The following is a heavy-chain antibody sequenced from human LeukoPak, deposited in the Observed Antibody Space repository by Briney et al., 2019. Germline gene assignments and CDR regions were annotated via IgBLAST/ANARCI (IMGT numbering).Heavy chain of an antibody. D-gene: IGHD1-1*01. CDR3: ARYGNGALPFDY. J-gene: IGHJ4*02. V-gene: IGHV1-18*01. Sequence: MGWISAYNGKTNYAQKLQCRVTMPTDTSTSTAYMELRSLRSDDTAVYYCARYGNGALPFDYWGQGTLVTVSS. CDR2: ISAYNGKT.